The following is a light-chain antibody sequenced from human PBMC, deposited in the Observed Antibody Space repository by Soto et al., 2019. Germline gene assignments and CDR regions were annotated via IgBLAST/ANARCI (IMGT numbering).Light chain of an antibody. J-gene: IGLJ1*01. CDR1: SSDVGGYNY. CDR2: DVS. Sequence: QSVLTQPRSVSGSPGQSVTISCTGTSSDVGGYNYVSWYQQHPGKAPKLMIYDVSKRPSGVPDRFSGSKSGNTASLTISGLPAEDEADYYCCSYAGRYTQVFGTGTQVTVL. V-gene: IGLV2-11*01. CDR3: CSYAGRYTQV.